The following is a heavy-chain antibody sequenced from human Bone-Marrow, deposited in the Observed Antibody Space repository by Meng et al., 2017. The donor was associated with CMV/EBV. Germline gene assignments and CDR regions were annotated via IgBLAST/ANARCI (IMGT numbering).Heavy chain of an antibody. CDR3: ARSGAAGVRNWFDP. D-gene: IGHD6-13*01. Sequence: SETLSLTCTVSGGSVSSGSYYWSWIRQPPGKGLEWIGYIYYSGSTNYNSSLKSRVTISVDTSKNQFSLKLSSVTAADTAVYYCARSGAAGVRNWFDPWGQGTLVTVSS. J-gene: IGHJ5*02. CDR2: IYYSGST. V-gene: IGHV4-61*01. CDR1: GGSVSSGSYY.